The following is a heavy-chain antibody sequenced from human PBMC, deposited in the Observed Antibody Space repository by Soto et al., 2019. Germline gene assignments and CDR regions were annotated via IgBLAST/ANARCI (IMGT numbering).Heavy chain of an antibody. J-gene: IGHJ4*02. V-gene: IGHV3-43D*04. CDR2: ISWDGGST. D-gene: IGHD2-8*01. Sequence: GGSLRLSCAASGFTFDDYAMHWVRQAPGKGLEWVSLISWDGGSTYYADSVKGRFTISRDNSKNSLYLQMNSLITEDTAVYYCAPNWNFDYWGQGTPVTVSS. CDR1: GFTFDDYA. CDR3: APNWNFDY.